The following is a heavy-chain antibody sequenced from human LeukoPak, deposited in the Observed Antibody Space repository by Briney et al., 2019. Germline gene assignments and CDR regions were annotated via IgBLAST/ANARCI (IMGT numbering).Heavy chain of an antibody. Sequence: PSQTLSLTCTVSGDSIDTGSYYWSWLRQHPGKGLEWIGHVSYIGSIYYNPSLKSRVSISVDTSKKQFSLMMTSVTPADTAVYYCARASDGYEPLFDYWGQGTLVTVSS. D-gene: IGHD5-12*01. CDR1: GDSIDTGSYY. CDR3: ARASDGYEPLFDY. J-gene: IGHJ4*02. V-gene: IGHV4-31*03. CDR2: VSYIGSI.